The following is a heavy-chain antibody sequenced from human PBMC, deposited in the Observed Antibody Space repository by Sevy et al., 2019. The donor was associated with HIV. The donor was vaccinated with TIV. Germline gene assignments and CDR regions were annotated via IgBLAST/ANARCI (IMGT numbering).Heavy chain of an antibody. CDR2: IHLTLST. V-gene: IGHV4-39*01. CDR1: GDSVSTSNKF. CDR3: PTTQDGAGSAQGDSTSYPYAGDHYFDR. D-gene: IGHD6-13*01. J-gene: IGHJ4*02. Sequence: SETLSLTCTVSGDSVSTSNKFWGWIRQAPGKGREWIGSIHLTLSTFYNTSLKSRVIISEDTSKNQFSLRLSSVSAADTAVYYCPTTQDGAGSAQGDSTSYPYAGDHYFDRWGRGTLVTVSS.